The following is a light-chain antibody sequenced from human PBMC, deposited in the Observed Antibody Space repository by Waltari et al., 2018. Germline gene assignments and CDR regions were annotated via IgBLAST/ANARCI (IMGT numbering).Light chain of an antibody. CDR2: DVS. CDR3: SSYTTSRTVL. Sequence: QSALTQPASVSGSPGQSITISCTGTSSDIGAYMYVSWYQQHPGKVPKLMIYDVSKRPSGVSDRFSGSKSGNTASLTISGLQAEDEADYYCSSYTTSRTVLFGGGTKLTVL. V-gene: IGLV2-14*01. J-gene: IGLJ3*02. CDR1: SSDIGAYMY.